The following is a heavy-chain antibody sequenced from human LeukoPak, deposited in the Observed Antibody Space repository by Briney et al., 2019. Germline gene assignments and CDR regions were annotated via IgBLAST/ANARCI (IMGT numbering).Heavy chain of an antibody. CDR1: GFTFSSYA. CDR2: ISGSGGST. D-gene: IGHD3-10*01. J-gene: IGHJ6*02. V-gene: IGHV3-23*01. CDR3: AREYYYGSGSYYVYYGMDV. Sequence: PGGSLRLSCAAPGFTFSSYAMSWVRQAPGKGLEWVSAISGSGGSTYYADSVKGRFTISRDNSKNTLYLQMNSLRAEDTAVYYCAREYYYGSGSYYVYYGMDVWGQGTTVTVSS.